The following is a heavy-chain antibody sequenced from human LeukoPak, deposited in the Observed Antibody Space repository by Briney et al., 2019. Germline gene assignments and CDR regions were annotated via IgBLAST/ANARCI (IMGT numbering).Heavy chain of an antibody. Sequence: GGSLRLSCAVSGFTFSTAWMTWVRQAPGKGLEWLGRIKSETDGGATHYAAPAKGRFTISRDDTIRTVYLQMNSLKTEDTAVYYCLAGTYWGQGTLVTVSS. CDR3: LAGTY. J-gene: IGHJ4*02. V-gene: IGHV3-15*01. CDR1: GFTFSTAW. CDR2: IKSETDGGAT. D-gene: IGHD3-10*01.